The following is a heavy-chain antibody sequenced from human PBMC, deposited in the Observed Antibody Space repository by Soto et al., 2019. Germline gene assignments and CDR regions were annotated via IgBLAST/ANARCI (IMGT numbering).Heavy chain of an antibody. CDR2: IYYSGST. D-gene: IGHD6-13*01. CDR1: GGSIRSSSFH. Sequence: SETLSLTCTVSGGSIRSSSFHWGWIRQPPGKGLEWIGSIYYSGSTYYSPSLKSRVTISVDTSKNQFSLKLSSVTAADTAVHYCARRERAAGTDWWFDPWGQGTLVTVSS. V-gene: IGHV4-39*01. CDR3: ARRERAAGTDWWFDP. J-gene: IGHJ5*02.